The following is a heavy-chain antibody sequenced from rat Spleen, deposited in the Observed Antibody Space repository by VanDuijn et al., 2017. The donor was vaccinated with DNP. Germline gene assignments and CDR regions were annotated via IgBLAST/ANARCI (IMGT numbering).Heavy chain of an antibody. CDR2: ITGSGGNT. D-gene: IGHD1-11*01. V-gene: IGHV5-25*01. CDR3: ARDNYAGYY. J-gene: IGHJ2*01. Sequence: EVQLVESGGGLVQPGRSLKLSCAASGFSFSDYYMAWVRQAPKKGLELVTYITGSGGNTFYRDSVKGRFTISRDNAKNTLYLQMNSLRSEDTATYYCARDNYAGYYWGHGVMVTVSS. CDR1: GFSFSDYY.